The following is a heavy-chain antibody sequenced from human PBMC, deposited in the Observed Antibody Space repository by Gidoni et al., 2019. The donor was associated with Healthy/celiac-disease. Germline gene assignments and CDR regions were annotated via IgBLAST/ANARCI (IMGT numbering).Heavy chain of an antibody. CDR2: IRSKAYGGTT. D-gene: IGHD3-10*01. J-gene: IGHJ4*02. V-gene: IGHV3-49*04. Sequence: EVQLVESGGGLVQPGRSLRLSCTASGFTFGDYAMSWVRQAPGKGLEWVGFIRSKAYGGTTEYAASVKGRFTISRDDSKSIAYLQMNSLKTEDTAVYYCTRELLWFGYFDYWGQGTLVTVSS. CDR1: GFTFGDYA. CDR3: TRELLWFGYFDY.